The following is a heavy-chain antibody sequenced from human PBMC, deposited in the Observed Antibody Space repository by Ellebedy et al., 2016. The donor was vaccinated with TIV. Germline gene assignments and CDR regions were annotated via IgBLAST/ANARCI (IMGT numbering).Heavy chain of an antibody. V-gene: IGHV1-46*01. D-gene: IGHD1-14*01. CDR2: INPSGGST. Sequence: ASVKVSXKASGYTFTSYYMHWVRQAPGQGLEWMGIINPSGGSTNYAQKFQGRVTITADESTSTAYMELSSLRSEDTAVYYCARVFADDITFDIWGQGTMVTVSS. CDR3: ARVFADDITFDI. J-gene: IGHJ3*02. CDR1: GYTFTSYY.